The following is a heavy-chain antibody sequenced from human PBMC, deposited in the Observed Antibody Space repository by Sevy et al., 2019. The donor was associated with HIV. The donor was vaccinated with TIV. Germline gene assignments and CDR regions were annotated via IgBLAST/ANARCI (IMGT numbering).Heavy chain of an antibody. CDR1: GGSISSYY. D-gene: IGHD3-10*01. Sequence: SETLSLTCTVSGGSISSYYWSWIRQPAGKGLEWIGRIYTSGSTNYNPSLKSRVTMSVDTSKNQFSLKLSSVTAADTAVYYCARASGSTEALMVRGVISERNYYYYMDVWGKGTTVTVSS. CDR3: ARASGSTEALMVRGVISERNYYYYMDV. J-gene: IGHJ6*03. CDR2: IYTSGST. V-gene: IGHV4-4*07.